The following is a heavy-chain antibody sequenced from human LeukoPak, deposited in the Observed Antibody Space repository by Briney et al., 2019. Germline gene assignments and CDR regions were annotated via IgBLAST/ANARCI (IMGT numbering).Heavy chain of an antibody. CDR3: ARGLQDY. V-gene: IGHV3-7*01. CDR1: GFSFSSYW. CDR2: IKQDGGEK. J-gene: IGHJ4*02. Sequence: GGSLRLSCAVSGFSFSSYWMNWVRQAPGKGLEWVASIKQDGGEKSYVDSVKGRFTISRDNAKNSLYLQMSSLRAEDTAVYYCARGLQDYWGQGTLVTVSS.